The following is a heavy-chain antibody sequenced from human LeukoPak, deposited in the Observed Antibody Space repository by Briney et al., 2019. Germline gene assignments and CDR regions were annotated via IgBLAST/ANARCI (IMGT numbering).Heavy chain of an antibody. D-gene: IGHD1-26*01. CDR1: GYTFTSYG. CDR2: ISAYNGNT. V-gene: IGHV1-18*01. Sequence: PEASVKVSCKASGYTFTSYGISWVRQAPGQGLEWMGWISAYNGNTNYAQKLQGRVTMTTDTSTSTAYMELRSLRSDDTAVYYCARESEWELLGAFDIWGQGTMVTVSS. J-gene: IGHJ3*02. CDR3: ARESEWELLGAFDI.